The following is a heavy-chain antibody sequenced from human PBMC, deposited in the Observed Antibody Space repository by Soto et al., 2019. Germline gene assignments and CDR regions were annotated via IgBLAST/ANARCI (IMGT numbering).Heavy chain of an antibody. V-gene: IGHV4-30-4*01. CDR1: GGSISSGDYY. CDR3: ARTTVTTATQSYYYYGMDV. D-gene: IGHD4-4*01. Sequence: QVQLQESGPGLVKPSQTLSLTCTVSGGSISSGDYYWSWIRQPPGKGLGWIGYIYYSGSTYYNPSLKSRVTISVDTSKNQFSLKLSSVTAADTAVYYCARTTVTTATQSYYYYGMDVWGQGTTVTVSS. CDR2: IYYSGST. J-gene: IGHJ6*02.